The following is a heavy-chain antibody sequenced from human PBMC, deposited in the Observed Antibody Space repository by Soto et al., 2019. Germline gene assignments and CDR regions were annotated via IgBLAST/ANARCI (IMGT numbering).Heavy chain of an antibody. CDR3: ARANRFLEWPRFDP. J-gene: IGHJ5*02. CDR2: IYYGGST. V-gene: IGHV4-30-4*01. CDR1: GGSISSGDYY. Sequence: SETLSLTCTVSGGSISSGDYYWSWIRQPPGKGLEWIGYIYYGGSTYYNPSLRSRVTISVDTSKNQFSLKLSSVTAADTAVYYCARANRFLEWPRFDPWGQGTLVTVSS. D-gene: IGHD3-3*01.